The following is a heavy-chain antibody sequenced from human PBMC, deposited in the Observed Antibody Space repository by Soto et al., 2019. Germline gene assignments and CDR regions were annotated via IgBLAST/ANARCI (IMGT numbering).Heavy chain of an antibody. D-gene: IGHD3-16*01. Sequence: PGGSLSLSCAASGFTFSSYAMSWVRQAPGKGLEWVSAISGSGGSTYYADSVKGRVTMTRDTSTSTVHMELSSLRSEDTAVYYCARVMRGGPIDAFDIWGQGTMVTVSS. CDR2: ISGSGGST. CDR1: GFTFSSYA. J-gene: IGHJ3*02. CDR3: ARVMRGGPIDAFDI. V-gene: IGHV3-23*01.